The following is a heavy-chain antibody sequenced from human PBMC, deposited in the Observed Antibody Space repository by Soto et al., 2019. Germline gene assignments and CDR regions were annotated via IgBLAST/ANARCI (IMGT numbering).Heavy chain of an antibody. D-gene: IGHD5-18*01. Sequence: GGSLRLSCAASGFTVSSKYMSWVRQAPGKGLEWVSLIQSGGPTYYADSVKGRFTISRDTSENTVHLQMNSLRAEDTAVYYCAKVPPIQLGFDYWGQGTLVTVSS. CDR2: IQSGGPT. CDR1: GFTVSSKY. J-gene: IGHJ4*02. CDR3: AKVPPIQLGFDY. V-gene: IGHV3-66*01.